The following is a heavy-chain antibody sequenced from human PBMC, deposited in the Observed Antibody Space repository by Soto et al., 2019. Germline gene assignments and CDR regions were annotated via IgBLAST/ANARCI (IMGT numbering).Heavy chain of an antibody. CDR2: INHSGST. CDR3: ARGQVGATYFDY. CDR1: GGSFSGYY. J-gene: IGHJ4*02. V-gene: IGHV4-34*01. D-gene: IGHD1-26*01. Sequence: QVQLQQWGAGLLKPSETLSLTCAVYGGSFSGYYWSWIRQPPGKGLEWIGEINHSGSTNYNPSLKSRXXIXVXTSKNQFSLKLSSVTAADTAVYYCARGQVGATYFDYWGQGTLVTVSS.